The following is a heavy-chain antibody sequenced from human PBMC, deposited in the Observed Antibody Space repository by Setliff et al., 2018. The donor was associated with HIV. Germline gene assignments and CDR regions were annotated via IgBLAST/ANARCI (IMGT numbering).Heavy chain of an antibody. V-gene: IGHV4-34*01. CDR1: GGSFSGYY. CDR2: INHSGST. J-gene: IGHJ4*01. CDR3: ARGTSGGHSSGYYYFDY. Sequence: PSETLSLTCAVYGGSFSGYYWSWIRQPPGKGLECIGEINHSGSTNHNPSLKSRVTISVDTSKKQFSLRLSSVTAADTAVYYWARGTSGGHSSGYYYFDYWGHGTLVTVSS. D-gene: IGHD3-22*01.